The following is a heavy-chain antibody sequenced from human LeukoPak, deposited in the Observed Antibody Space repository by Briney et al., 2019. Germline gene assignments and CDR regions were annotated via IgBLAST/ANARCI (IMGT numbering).Heavy chain of an antibody. CDR2: IYYSGST. CDR1: GGSISSYY. J-gene: IGHJ4*02. CDR3: ARAAGGYSSSWYTG. V-gene: IGHV4-59*12. Sequence: ASETLSLTCTVSGGSISSYYWSWIRQPPGKGLEWIGYIYYSGSTNYNPSLKSRVTISVDTSKNQFSLKLSSVTAADTAVYYCARAAGGYSSSWYTGWGQGTLVTVSS. D-gene: IGHD6-13*01.